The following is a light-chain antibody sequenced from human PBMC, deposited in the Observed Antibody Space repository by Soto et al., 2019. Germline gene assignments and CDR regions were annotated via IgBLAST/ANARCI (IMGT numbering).Light chain of an antibody. CDR2: GAS. CDR1: QGIGDD. J-gene: IGKJ4*01. V-gene: IGKV1-17*01. CDR3: LEPNTYPFS. Sequence: QMTQSPSSLSASVGDTVTISCRASQGIGDDLGWYQQKPGEAPRRLIYGASILPSGVPSRFSGSGSGTEFTLPISGLQPEDCATYFCLEPNTYPFSVGGGTKVEIK.